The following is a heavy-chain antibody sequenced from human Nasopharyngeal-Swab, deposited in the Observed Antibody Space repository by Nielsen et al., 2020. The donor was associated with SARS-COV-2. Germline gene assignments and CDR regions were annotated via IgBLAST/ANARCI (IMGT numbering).Heavy chain of an antibody. Sequence: ASVKVSCKASGYTFTSYDINWVRQATGQGLEWMGWMNPNSGNTGYAQKFQGRVTMTRNTSISTAYMELSSLRSEDTAVYYCARGRIKRELWFGELLSYYYYGMDVRGQGTTVTVSS. CDR1: GYTFTSYD. V-gene: IGHV1-8*01. CDR2: MNPNSGNT. D-gene: IGHD3-10*01. J-gene: IGHJ6*02. CDR3: ARGRIKRELWFGELLSYYYYGMDV.